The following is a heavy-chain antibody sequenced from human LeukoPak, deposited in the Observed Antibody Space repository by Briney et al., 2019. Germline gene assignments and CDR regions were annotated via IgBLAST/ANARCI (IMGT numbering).Heavy chain of an antibody. J-gene: IGHJ6*02. Sequence: SVNVSCKASGGTFSSYAISWVRQAPGQGLEWMGGIIPIFGTANYAQKFQGRVTITADESTSTAYMELSSLRSEDTAVYYCARDLLLPAAILRWDYYYYGMDVWGQGTTVTVSS. CDR3: ARDLLLPAAILRWDYYYYGMDV. V-gene: IGHV1-69*01. CDR1: GGTFSSYA. D-gene: IGHD2-2*02. CDR2: IIPIFGTA.